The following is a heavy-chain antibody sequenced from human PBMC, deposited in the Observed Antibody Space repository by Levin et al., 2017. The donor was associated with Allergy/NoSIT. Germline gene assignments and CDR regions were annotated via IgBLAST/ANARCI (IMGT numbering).Heavy chain of an antibody. Sequence: NASETLSLTCTVSGGSISSYYWSWIRQPPGKGLEWIGYVYKSGGTNYNPSLKSRVTISVDTSKNQFSLKLRSVTAADTAVYYCARDPSGSFFNWFDPWGQGTLVTVSS. CDR2: VYKSGGT. J-gene: IGHJ5*02. CDR3: ARDPSGSFFNWFDP. V-gene: IGHV4-59*01. CDR1: GGSISSYY. D-gene: IGHD1-26*01.